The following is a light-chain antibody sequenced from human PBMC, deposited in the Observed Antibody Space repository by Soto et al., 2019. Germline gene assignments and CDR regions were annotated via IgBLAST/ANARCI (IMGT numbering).Light chain of an antibody. CDR3: SVYTGRLM. Sequence: QSVLTQPPSASGSPGQSVTISCTGTSSDVGAYNYVSWYQQHPGKAPKLMIYEVSERPSGVPDRFSGSKSGNTASLTVSGLHAEDEAEYYCSVYTGRLMFGGGTKLTVL. V-gene: IGLV2-8*01. CDR1: SSDVGAYNY. J-gene: IGLJ3*02. CDR2: EVS.